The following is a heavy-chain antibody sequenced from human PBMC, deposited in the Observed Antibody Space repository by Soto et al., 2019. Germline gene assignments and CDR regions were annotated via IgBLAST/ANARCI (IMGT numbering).Heavy chain of an antibody. V-gene: IGHV1-18*04. Sequence: QVPLVQSGAEVKKPGASVKVSCKASGYTFTSYGISWVRQAPGQGLEWMGWISAYNGNTNYAQKLQGRVTRTTDTSTSTSYMELTSLISDDTAVYYCARVGPYDSSGYYPNHDAFDIWGQGTMVTVSS. CDR3: ARVGPYDSSGYYPNHDAFDI. D-gene: IGHD3-22*01. CDR1: GYTFTSYG. CDR2: ISAYNGNT. J-gene: IGHJ3*02.